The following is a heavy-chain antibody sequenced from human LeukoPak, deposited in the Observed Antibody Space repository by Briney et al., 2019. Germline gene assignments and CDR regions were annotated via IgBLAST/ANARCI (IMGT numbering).Heavy chain of an antibody. D-gene: IGHD2-8*01. J-gene: IGHJ3*02. Sequence: PGRSLRLSCAASGFTFDDYAMHWVRQAPGKGLEWVSGISWNSGGIGYADSVKGRFTISRDNAKNSLYLQMNSLRAEDMALYYCAKGFGYCTNGVCYGDAFDIWGQGTMVTVSS. V-gene: IGHV3-9*03. CDR1: GFTFDDYA. CDR3: AKGFGYCTNGVCYGDAFDI. CDR2: ISWNSGGI.